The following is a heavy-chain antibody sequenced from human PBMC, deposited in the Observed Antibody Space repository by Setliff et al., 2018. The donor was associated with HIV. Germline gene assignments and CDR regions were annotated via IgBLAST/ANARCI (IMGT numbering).Heavy chain of an antibody. V-gene: IGHV3-15*01. CDR3: TADLIDPPAYGLDY. CDR2: IKSKADGETT. Sequence: PGGSLRLSCAASGFTFSHAWMSWVRQAPGKGLEWVGRIKSKADGETTDYAAPVRGRFTISRDDSKNTLYMQIDTLKTDDTAVYYCTADLIDPPAYGLDYWGQGTLVTVSS. J-gene: IGHJ4*02. D-gene: IGHD2-21*01. CDR1: GFTFSHAW.